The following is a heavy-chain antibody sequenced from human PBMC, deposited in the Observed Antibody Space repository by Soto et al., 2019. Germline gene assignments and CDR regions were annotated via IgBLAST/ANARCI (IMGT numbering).Heavy chain of an antibody. CDR1: GFTFSSYG. Sequence: QVQLVESGGGVVQPGRSLRLSCAASGFTFSSYGMHWVRQAPGKGLEWVAVIWYDGSNKYYADSVKGRFTISRDNSKNTLYLQMNSLRAEDTAVYYCAREEGEYDSSGYTFDYWGQGTLVTVSS. CDR2: IWYDGSNK. CDR3: AREEGEYDSSGYTFDY. V-gene: IGHV3-33*01. J-gene: IGHJ4*02. D-gene: IGHD3-22*01.